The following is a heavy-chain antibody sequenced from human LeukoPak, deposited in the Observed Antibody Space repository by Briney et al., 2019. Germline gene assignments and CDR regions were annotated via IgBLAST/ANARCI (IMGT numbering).Heavy chain of an antibody. V-gene: IGHV3-53*01. Sequence: GGSLRLSCAASGFTVSSNYMSWVRQAPGKGLEWVSVIYSGGSTYYADSVKGRFTISKDNSKNTLYLQINSPRAEDTAVYYCVTARGSSSRSGPDYFDYWGQGTLVTVSS. CDR3: VTARGSSSRSGPDYFDY. CDR2: IYSGGST. J-gene: IGHJ4*02. CDR1: GFTVSSNY. D-gene: IGHD6-6*01.